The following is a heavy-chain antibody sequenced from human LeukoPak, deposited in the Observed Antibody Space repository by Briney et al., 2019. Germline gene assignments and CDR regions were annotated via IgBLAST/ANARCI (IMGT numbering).Heavy chain of an antibody. CDR3: ARAYNFNFDY. D-gene: IGHD1-20*01. Sequence: GESLKISCKGSGYSFTSYWIAWVRQLPGKGLEWMGINYPGDSDTRYSPSFQGQVTISADKSISTAYLQWSSLKASDTAIYYCARAYNFNFDYWGQGTLVTVSS. CDR2: NYPGDSDT. V-gene: IGHV5-51*01. CDR1: GYSFTSYW. J-gene: IGHJ4*02.